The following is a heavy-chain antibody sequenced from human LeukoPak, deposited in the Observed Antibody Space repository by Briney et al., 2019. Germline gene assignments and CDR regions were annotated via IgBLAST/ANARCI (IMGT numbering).Heavy chain of an antibody. V-gene: IGHV3-11*05. CDR1: GFTFSDYH. D-gene: IGHD6-13*01. CDR3: AKGPSQQLVLVQH. CDR2: ISSSSDYT. J-gene: IGHJ1*01. Sequence: GGSLRLSCAASGFTFSDYHMSWIRQAPGKGLEWVSYISSSSDYTNYADSVKGRFTISRDNAKKSLYLQMDSLRAEDTAVYYCAKGPSQQLVLVQHWGQGTLVTVSS.